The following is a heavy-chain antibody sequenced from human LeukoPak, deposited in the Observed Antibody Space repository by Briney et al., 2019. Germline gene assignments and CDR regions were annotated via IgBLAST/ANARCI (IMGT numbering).Heavy chain of an antibody. V-gene: IGHV3-48*01. D-gene: IGHD3-22*01. Sequence: GGSLRLSCAASGFTFSTYSMNWVRQAPGKGLEWVAYISSSSSTIYYADSVKGRFTISRDKAKNPLDLQMNSLRAEDAAVYYCARVLSDYYFDLFDYWGQGTLVTVSS. CDR3: ARVLSDYYFDLFDY. CDR1: GFTFSTYS. J-gene: IGHJ4*02. CDR2: ISSSSSTI.